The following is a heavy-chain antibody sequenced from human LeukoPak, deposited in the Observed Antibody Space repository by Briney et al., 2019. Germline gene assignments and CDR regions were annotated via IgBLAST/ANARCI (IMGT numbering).Heavy chain of an antibody. CDR3: ASSPDSLGNFDI. J-gene: IGHJ3*02. D-gene: IGHD3-16*01. CDR1: GFTFSSYW. CDR2: INSEGSRT. V-gene: IGHV3-74*01. Sequence: GGSLRLSCAASGFTFSSYWMHWVRQAPGKGLVWVSRINSEGSRTFYADSVKGRFTISRDNAKNTLYLQMNSLRAEDTAVYYCASSPDSLGNFDIWGQGTMVTVSS.